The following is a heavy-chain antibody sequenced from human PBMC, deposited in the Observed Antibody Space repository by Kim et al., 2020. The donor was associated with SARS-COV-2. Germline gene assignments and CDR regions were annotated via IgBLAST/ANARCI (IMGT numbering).Heavy chain of an antibody. CDR2: TYYRSKWYN. J-gene: IGHJ6*02. V-gene: IGHV6-1*01. D-gene: IGHD6-6*01. CDR3: ARGLASIAARQVYYYYGMDV. Sequence: SQTLSLTCAISGDSVSSNSAAWNWIRQSPSRGLEWLGRTYYRSKWYNDYAVSVKSRITINPDTSKNQFSLQLNSVTPEDTAVYYCARGLASIAARQVYYYYGMDVWGQGTTVTVSS. CDR1: GDSVSSNSAA.